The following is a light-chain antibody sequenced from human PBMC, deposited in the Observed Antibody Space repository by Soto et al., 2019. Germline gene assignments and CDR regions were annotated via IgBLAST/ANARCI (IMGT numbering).Light chain of an antibody. Sequence: DIQMTQSPSTLSASLGDRVTITCRASQGISRWLAWYQQRPGKAPKLLIYDASTLHSGVSSRFSGSGSGTEFTLTISSLQPNDSATYYCQQYTTYWTFDQGTKVEIK. CDR2: DAS. V-gene: IGKV1-5*01. J-gene: IGKJ1*01. CDR3: QQYTTYWT. CDR1: QGISRW.